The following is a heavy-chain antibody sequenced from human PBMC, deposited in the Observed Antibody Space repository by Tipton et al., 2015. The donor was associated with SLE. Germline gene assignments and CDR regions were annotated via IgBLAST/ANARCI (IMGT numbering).Heavy chain of an antibody. D-gene: IGHD2-15*01. CDR1: GGSMSTYY. J-gene: IGHJ2*01. CDR2: IYYSGGT. Sequence: TLSLTCTVSGGSMSTYYWSWIRLPPGKGLEWIGYIYYSGGTSYNPSLNSRVTILVDTSRNQFSLKLTSVTAADSAVYYCARYSLTNWHLDLWGRGTLVTVSS. V-gene: IGHV4-59*07. CDR3: ARYSLTNWHLDL.